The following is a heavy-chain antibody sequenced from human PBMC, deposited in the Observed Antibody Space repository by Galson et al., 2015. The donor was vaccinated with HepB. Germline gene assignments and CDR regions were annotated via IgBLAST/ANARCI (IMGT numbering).Heavy chain of an antibody. J-gene: IGHJ5*02. V-gene: IGHV1-69*13. CDR1: GGTFSSYA. D-gene: IGHD1-7*01. CDR2: IIPIFGTA. CDR3: ARGPSYGWNYAENWFDP. Sequence: SVKVSCKASGGTFSSYAISWVRQAPGQGLEWMGGIIPIFGTANYAQKFQGRVTITADESTSTAYMELSSLRSEDTAVYYCARGPSYGWNYAENWFDPWGQGTLVTVSS.